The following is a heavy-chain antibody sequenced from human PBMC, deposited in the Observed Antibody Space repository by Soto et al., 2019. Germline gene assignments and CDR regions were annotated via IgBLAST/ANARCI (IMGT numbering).Heavy chain of an antibody. CDR3: ARGDYYDISGPFSDAFDV. V-gene: IGHV3-7*04. CDR2: IKPDGSEK. D-gene: IGHD3-22*01. Sequence: EVQLVESGGGLVQPGGSVRLSCAASGFTFSSYWMSWVRQAPGKGLEWVANIKPDGSEKYYLDSVKGRFTMSRDNAKNSLFLQMNSLRADDTAVYYCARGDYYDISGPFSDAFDVWGQGTIVTVSS. J-gene: IGHJ3*01. CDR1: GFTFSSYW.